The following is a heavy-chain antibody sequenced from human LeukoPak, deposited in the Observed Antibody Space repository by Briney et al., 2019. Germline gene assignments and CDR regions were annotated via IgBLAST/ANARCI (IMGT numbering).Heavy chain of an antibody. J-gene: IGHJ4*02. Sequence: GGSLRLSCAASGFTFSSYSMNWVRQAPGKGLEWVSSISSSSSYIYYADSVRGRFTVSRDNAKNSLYLQMNSLRAEDTAVYYCAKDGDYPFDYWGQGTLVTVSS. CDR2: ISSSSSYI. CDR1: GFTFSSYS. D-gene: IGHD4-17*01. V-gene: IGHV3-21*01. CDR3: AKDGDYPFDY.